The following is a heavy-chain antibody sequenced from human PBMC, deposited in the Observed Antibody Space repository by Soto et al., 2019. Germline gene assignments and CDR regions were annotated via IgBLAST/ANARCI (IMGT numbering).Heavy chain of an antibody. CDR1: GYTFTSYD. CDR2: MNPNSGNT. Sequence: ASVKVSCKASGYTFTSYDINWVRQATGQGLEWMGWMNPNSGNTGYAQKFQGRVTMTRNTSISTAYMELSSLRSEDTAVYYCARARTRSDAFDIWGQGTMVTVSS. V-gene: IGHV1-8*01. J-gene: IGHJ3*02. CDR3: ARARTRSDAFDI.